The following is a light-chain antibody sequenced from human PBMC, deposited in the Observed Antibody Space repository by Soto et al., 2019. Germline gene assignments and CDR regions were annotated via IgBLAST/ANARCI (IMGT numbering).Light chain of an antibody. CDR3: QQYNNWPPWT. CDR2: GAS. V-gene: IGKV3-15*01. J-gene: IGKJ1*01. CDR1: QSVSSN. Sequence: EIVMTQSPATLSVSPGERATLSCRAGQSVSSNLAWYQQKPGQAPRLLIYGASTRATGIPARFSGSGSGTEFTITISSLQSEDFAVYYCQQYNNWPPWTFGQGTQVEIK.